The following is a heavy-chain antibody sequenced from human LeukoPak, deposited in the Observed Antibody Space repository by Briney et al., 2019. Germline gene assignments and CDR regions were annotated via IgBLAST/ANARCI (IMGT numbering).Heavy chain of an antibody. D-gene: IGHD3-3*01. J-gene: IGHJ5*02. V-gene: IGHV1-58*01. CDR3: AREYYDFWSGYYTGSYWFDP. CDR1: GFTFTSSA. Sequence: SVKVSCKASGFTFTSSAVQWVRQARGQRLEWIGWIVVGSGNTKYSQKFQGRVTITRDTSASTAYMELSSLRSEDTAVYYCAREYYDFWSGYYTGSYWFDPWGQGTLVTVSS. CDR2: IVVGSGNT.